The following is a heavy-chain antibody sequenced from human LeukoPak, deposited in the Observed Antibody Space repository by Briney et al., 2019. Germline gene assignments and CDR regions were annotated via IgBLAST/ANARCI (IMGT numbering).Heavy chain of an antibody. CDR2: INGDGATR. Sequence: SGGSLRLSCTASGFTFNTYWMHWVRQVPGKGLVWVARINGDGATRGYADSVKGRFTISRDNAKNTLYLQMNSLRAEDTAVYYCARVMGDRYFMYYYYMDVWGKGTTVTISS. D-gene: IGHD3-9*01. V-gene: IGHV3-74*01. CDR3: ARVMGDRYFMYYYYMDV. CDR1: GFTFNTYW. J-gene: IGHJ6*03.